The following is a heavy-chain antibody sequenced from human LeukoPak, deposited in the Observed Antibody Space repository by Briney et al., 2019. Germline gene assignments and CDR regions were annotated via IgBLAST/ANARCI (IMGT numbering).Heavy chain of an antibody. CDR3: ARDRMITFGGVIVTNWFDP. CDR1: GGTFSSYA. CDR2: IIPIFGTA. J-gene: IGHJ5*02. Sequence: SVKVSCKASGGTFSSYAISWVRQAPGQGLEWVGRIIPIFGTANYAQKFQGRVTITTDESTSTAYMELSSLRSEDTAVYYCARDRMITFGGVIVTNWFDPWGQGTLVTVSS. D-gene: IGHD3-16*02. V-gene: IGHV1-69*05.